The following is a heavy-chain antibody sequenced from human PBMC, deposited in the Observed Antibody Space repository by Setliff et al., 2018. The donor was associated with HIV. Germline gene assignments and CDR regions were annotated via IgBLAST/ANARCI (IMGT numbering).Heavy chain of an antibody. CDR1: GFSISSRYY. D-gene: IGHD2-8*02. Sequence: TSETLSLTCDVSGFSISSRYYWGWIRQSPGKGLEWIGNIYDSESTYYNPSLKSRVTISVDTSKNQFSLKLSSVTAADTAVYYCARATATYWYSIPRDYIYHMDVWGEGTTVTVSS. CDR3: ARATATYWYSIPRDYIYHMDV. J-gene: IGHJ6*03. V-gene: IGHV4-38-2*01. CDR2: IYDSEST.